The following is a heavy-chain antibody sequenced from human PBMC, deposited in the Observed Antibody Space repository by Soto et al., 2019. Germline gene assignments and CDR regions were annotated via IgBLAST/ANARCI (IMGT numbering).Heavy chain of an antibody. J-gene: IGHJ4*02. CDR3: ARRPVGALNYYDA. Sequence: QVTLKESGPTLVKPTQTLTLTCAFSGFSLSTSEAGVGWIRQPPGRALEWLALIYWDDDKRYSPTLKNRHTITKDTSKNQEVLTMTNMDPVDTGTYFCARRPVGALNYYDAWGQGTLVTVSS. V-gene: IGHV2-5*02. CDR2: IYWDDDK. CDR1: GFSLSTSEAG. D-gene: IGHD3-3*01.